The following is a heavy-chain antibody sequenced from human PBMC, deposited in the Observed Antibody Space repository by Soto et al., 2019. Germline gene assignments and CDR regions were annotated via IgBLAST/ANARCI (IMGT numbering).Heavy chain of an antibody. CDR3: ARSDPGYAYGLNV. CDR2: LYSGGRI. V-gene: IGHV3-53*01. D-gene: IGHD5-18*01. Sequence: EAQLVESGGGLIQPGGSLRLSCAASGFTVSDNYITWVRQAPGRGLEWVSLLYSGGRIYYADSVKGRFTISRDTSKKTLYLQMNSLGTEDTAVYYCARSDPGYAYGLNVWGQGTTVTFS. J-gene: IGHJ6*02. CDR1: GFTVSDNY.